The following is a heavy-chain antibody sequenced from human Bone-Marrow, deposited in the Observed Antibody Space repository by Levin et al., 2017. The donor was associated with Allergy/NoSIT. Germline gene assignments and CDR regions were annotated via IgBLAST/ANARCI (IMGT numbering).Heavy chain of an antibody. V-gene: IGHV1-18*01. D-gene: IGHD2/OR15-2a*01. CDR1: GYIFTKFG. CDR3: VRDASMAEDYTYDYYYGMDV. Sequence: ASVKVSCKASGYIFTKFGISWVRQAPAQGLEWLGWMSTYNGDTKYAQKFQGRVRMTTDTSRNIAYMDLRSLRSDDTAIYYCVRDASMAEDYTYDYYYGMDVWGQGTTVTVS. CDR2: MSTYNGDT. J-gene: IGHJ6*02.